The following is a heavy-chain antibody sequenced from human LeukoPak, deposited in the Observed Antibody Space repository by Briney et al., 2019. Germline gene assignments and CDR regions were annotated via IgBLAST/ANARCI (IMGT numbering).Heavy chain of an antibody. Sequence: SETLSLTCTVSGGSINSYYWSWIRQPPGKGLEWIGYIFYIGTTNYNPSLKSRVTISVDTSKNQFSLKLSSVTAADTAVYYCVRLRYFGPPLYYYMDVWGKGTTVTVSS. CDR2: IFYIGTT. J-gene: IGHJ6*03. CDR3: VRLRYFGPPLYYYMDV. CDR1: GGSINSYY. V-gene: IGHV4-59*01. D-gene: IGHD3/OR15-3a*01.